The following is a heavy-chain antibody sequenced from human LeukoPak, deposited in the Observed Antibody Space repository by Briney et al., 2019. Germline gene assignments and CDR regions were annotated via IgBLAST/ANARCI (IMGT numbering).Heavy chain of an antibody. CDR3: ARGGYYYGSGSSRYYYYMDV. CDR1: GYTFTSYY. Sequence: ASVKVSCKSSGYTFTSYYIHWVRQAPGQGLEWMGMINPDDGSTGYAQKLQGRVTMTTDTSTSTAYMELRSLRSDDTAVYYCARGGYYYGSGSSRYYYYMDVWGKGTTVTVSS. CDR2: INPDDGST. V-gene: IGHV1-46*01. J-gene: IGHJ6*03. D-gene: IGHD3-10*01.